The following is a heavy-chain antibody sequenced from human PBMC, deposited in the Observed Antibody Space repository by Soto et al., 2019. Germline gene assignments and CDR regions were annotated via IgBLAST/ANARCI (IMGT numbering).Heavy chain of an antibody. CDR2: SRNKVNSYTT. D-gene: IGHD2-2*01. J-gene: IGHJ5*02. V-gene: IGHV3-72*01. CDR1: GFTFSDHY. CDR3: ARETFLGDYVVGNFDS. Sequence: PGGSLRLSCAASGFTFSDHYMDWVRQAPGKGLEWAGRSRNKVNSYTTEYAASVNGRFTISRDDSKTSLYLQMNSLKAEDTAVYYCARETFLGDYVVGNFDSWGQGTQVTVSS.